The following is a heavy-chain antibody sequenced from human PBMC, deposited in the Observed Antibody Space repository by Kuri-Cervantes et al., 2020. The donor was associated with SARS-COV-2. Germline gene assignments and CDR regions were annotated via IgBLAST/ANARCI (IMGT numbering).Heavy chain of an antibody. CDR1: GGSISSGSNY. CDR3: AREGRIYSGSSWEGDYYYYYMDV. CDR2: IYTSGST. V-gene: IGHV4-61*02. J-gene: IGHJ6*03. Sequence: LRLSCTVSGGSISSGSNYWSWIRQPAGKGLEWTGRIYTSGSTYYNSSLKSRVTISVDTSQNQFSLKLSSVTAADTDVYYCAREGRIYSGSSWEGDYYYYYMDVWGKGTTVTVSS. D-gene: IGHD6-13*01.